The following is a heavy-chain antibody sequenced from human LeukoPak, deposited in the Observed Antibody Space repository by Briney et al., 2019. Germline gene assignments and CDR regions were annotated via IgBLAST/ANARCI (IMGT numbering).Heavy chain of an antibody. CDR3: ARRSRVRGAFDI. CDR1: GGSISSSSYC. CDR2: IYYSGST. Sequence: PSETLSLTCTVSGGSISSSSYCWGWIRQPPGKGLEWIGSIYYSGSTYYNPSLKSRVTISVDTSKNQFSLKLSSVTAADTAVYYCARRSRVRGAFDIWGQGTMVTVSS. J-gene: IGHJ3*02. D-gene: IGHD3-16*01. V-gene: IGHV4-39*01.